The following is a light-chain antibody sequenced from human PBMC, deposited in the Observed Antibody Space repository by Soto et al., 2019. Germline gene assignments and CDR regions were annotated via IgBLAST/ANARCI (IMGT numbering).Light chain of an antibody. CDR3: QQTRSYPST. Sequence: IQVTQSPSSLSASGGDRVSITCLASQGIDSYLAWYQQRPGKVPQLLIYETSILQSGVSSRFSGSGSGTDFTLTISSLQAEDFATYYCQQTRSYPSTFGGGTKVDIK. J-gene: IGKJ4*01. V-gene: IGKV1-9*01. CDR2: ETS. CDR1: QGIDSY.